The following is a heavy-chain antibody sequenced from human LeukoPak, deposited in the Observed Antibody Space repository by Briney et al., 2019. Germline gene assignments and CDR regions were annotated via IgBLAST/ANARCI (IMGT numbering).Heavy chain of an antibody. J-gene: IGHJ5*02. D-gene: IGHD3-22*01. CDR2: IRYDGSNK. V-gene: IGHV3-30*02. CDR1: GFAFSRYW. CDR3: AREGYDSSGYYYVINWFDP. Sequence: GGSLRLSCAASGFAFSRYWMHWVRQAPGKGLEWVAFIRYDGSNKYYADSVKGRLTISRDNSKNTLYLQMNSLRAEDTAVYYCAREGYDSSGYYYVINWFDPWGQGTLVTVSS.